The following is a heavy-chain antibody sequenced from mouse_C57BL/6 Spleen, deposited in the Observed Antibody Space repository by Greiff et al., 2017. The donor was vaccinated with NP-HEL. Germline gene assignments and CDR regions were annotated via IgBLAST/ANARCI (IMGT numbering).Heavy chain of an antibody. CDR1: GYTFTSYG. V-gene: IGHV1-81*01. J-gene: IGHJ4*01. Sequence: QVQLQQSGAELARPGASVKLSCKASGYTFTSYGISWVKQRTGQGLEWIGEIYPRSGNTYYNEKFKGKATLTADKASSTAYMELRSLTSEDSAVYFCARAVVATGSRAMDYWGQGTSVTVSS. D-gene: IGHD1-1*01. CDR3: ARAVVATGSRAMDY. CDR2: IYPRSGNT.